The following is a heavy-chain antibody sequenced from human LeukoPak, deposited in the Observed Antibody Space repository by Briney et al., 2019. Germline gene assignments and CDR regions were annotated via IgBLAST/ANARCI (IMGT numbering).Heavy chain of an antibody. CDR3: ARAPKLYYDFWSGYYGFDY. V-gene: IGHV4-59*01. CDR1: GGSISSYY. Sequence: PSETLSLTCTVSGGSISSYYWSWIRQPPGKGLEWIGYIYYSGSTNYNPSLKSRVTISVDTSKNQFSLKLSSVTAADTAVYYCARAPKLYYDFWSGYYGFDYWGQGTLVTVSS. CDR2: IYYSGST. J-gene: IGHJ4*02. D-gene: IGHD3-3*01.